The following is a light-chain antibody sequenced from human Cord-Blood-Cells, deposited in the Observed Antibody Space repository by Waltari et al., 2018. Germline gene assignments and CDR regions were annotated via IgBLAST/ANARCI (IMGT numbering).Light chain of an antibody. V-gene: IGKV3-15*01. CDR3: QQYNNWPPYT. CDR1: QSVSSN. J-gene: IGKJ2*01. CDR2: GAS. Sequence: EILMTQSPATLSVSPGERATLSCRASQSVSSNLAGYQQQPGQAPRLLIYGASTRATGIPARFSGSGSGTEFTLTISSLQSEDFAVYYCQQYNNWPPYTFGQGTKLEIK.